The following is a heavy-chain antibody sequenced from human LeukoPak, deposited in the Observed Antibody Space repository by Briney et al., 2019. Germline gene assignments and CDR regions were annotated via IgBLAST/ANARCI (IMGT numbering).Heavy chain of an antibody. Sequence: GRSLRLSCAASGFIFSNYAMHWVRQAPGKGLEWVAVISYDGSSKYYADSVKGRFTISRDNSKNTLYLQMNSLSAEDTAVYYCAREKYGENNFDYWGQGTLVTVSS. J-gene: IGHJ4*02. D-gene: IGHD4-17*01. CDR3: AREKYGENNFDY. V-gene: IGHV3-30*04. CDR2: ISYDGSSK. CDR1: GFIFSNYA.